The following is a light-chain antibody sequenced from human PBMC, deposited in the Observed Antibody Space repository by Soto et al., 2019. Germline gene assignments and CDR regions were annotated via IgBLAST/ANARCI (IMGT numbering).Light chain of an antibody. CDR3: QQYGSSVT. CDR2: GAS. J-gene: IGKJ1*01. V-gene: IGKV3-20*01. Sequence: EIVLTQSPGTLSLSSGERATLSCRASQSVTSSDLAWYQQKPGQAPRLLIYGASSRATDIPHRFSGSGSGTDFTLTISRLEPEDFAVYYCQQYGSSVTFGQGTQVEIK. CDR1: QSVTSSD.